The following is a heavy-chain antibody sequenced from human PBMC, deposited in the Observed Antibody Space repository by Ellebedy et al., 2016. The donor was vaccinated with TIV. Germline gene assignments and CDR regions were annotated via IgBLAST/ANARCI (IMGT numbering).Heavy chain of an antibody. V-gene: IGHV4-61*08. CDR3: ARERKVQQLVPGMDV. Sequence: SETLSLTCTVSGGPISSGGSYWSWLRQHPGKGLDWIGYIYYSGSTYYNPPPKSRVTISVDPSKNQFSLKLSSVTAADTAVYYCARERKVQQLVPGMDVWGQGTTVTVSS. CDR1: GGPISSGGSY. CDR2: IYYSGST. J-gene: IGHJ6*02. D-gene: IGHD6-13*01.